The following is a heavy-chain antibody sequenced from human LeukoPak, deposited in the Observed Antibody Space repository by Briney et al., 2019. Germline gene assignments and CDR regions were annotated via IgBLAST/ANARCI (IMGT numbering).Heavy chain of an antibody. J-gene: IGHJ6*02. Sequence: DSVKVSCTASGYTITGYYMHWVRQAPGQGLEWMGWINPNSGGTNYAQKFQGRVTMTRDTSISTAYMELSRLRSDDTAVYYCARDPHYYDSSGNYYYYGMDVWGQGTTVTVSS. CDR2: INPNSGGT. CDR3: ARDPHYYDSSGNYYYYGMDV. V-gene: IGHV1-2*02. D-gene: IGHD3-22*01. CDR1: GYTITGYY.